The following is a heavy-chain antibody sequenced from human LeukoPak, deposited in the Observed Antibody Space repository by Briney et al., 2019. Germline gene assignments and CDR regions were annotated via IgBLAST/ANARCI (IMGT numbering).Heavy chain of an antibody. D-gene: IGHD6-19*01. CDR3: AKDQSIAVTGTWDF. J-gene: IGHJ4*02. Sequence: PGTSLRLSCAASGFTFSSFGMHWVRHAPGKGLEWVALISYDGNTAYYADSVRGRFTVSRDNSKTTVYLRMSSLRPEDTAVYHCAKDQSIAVTGTWDFWGQGTLVTVSS. V-gene: IGHV3-30*18. CDR1: GFTFSSFG. CDR2: ISYDGNTA.